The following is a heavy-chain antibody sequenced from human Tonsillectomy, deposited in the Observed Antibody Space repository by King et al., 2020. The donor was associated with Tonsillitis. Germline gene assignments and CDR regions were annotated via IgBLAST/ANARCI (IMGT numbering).Heavy chain of an antibody. D-gene: IGHD2-2*01. V-gene: IGHV3-30*18. J-gene: IGHJ4*02. CDR3: AKALGYCSTTSCQTPFFDY. Sequence: VQLVESGGGVVQPGGSLRLSCAASGFTFRIYGMHWVRQAPGKGLEWVAVISHDGSNKDYADSVKGRFTISRDNSKNTLYLQMNSLRPEDTAVYYCAKALGYCSTTSCQTPFFDYWGQGTLVTVSS. CDR1: GFTFRIYG. CDR2: ISHDGSNK.